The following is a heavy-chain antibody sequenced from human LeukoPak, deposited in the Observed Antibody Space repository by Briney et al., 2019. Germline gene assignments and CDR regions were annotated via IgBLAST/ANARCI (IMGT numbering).Heavy chain of an antibody. CDR1: GFTFSSYG. V-gene: IGHV3-48*04. D-gene: IGHD3-10*01. CDR2: ISSSSSTI. CDR3: ARETEGGFVGGLRKLWFGEYLDIDAFDI. J-gene: IGHJ3*02. Sequence: PGGSLRLSCAASGFTFSSYGMNWVRQAPGKGLEWVSYISSSSSTIYYADSVKGRFTISRDNAKNSLYLQMNSLRAEDTAVYYCARETEGGFVGGLRKLWFGEYLDIDAFDIWGHGTTVTVSS.